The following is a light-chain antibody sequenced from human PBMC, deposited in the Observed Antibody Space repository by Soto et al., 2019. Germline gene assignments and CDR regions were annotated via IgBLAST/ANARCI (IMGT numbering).Light chain of an antibody. Sequence: EIVLTQSPGTLSLSPGEIATLSFRASQSVSSYLAWYQQKPGQAPRLLIYDTSNRATGIPARFSGSGSGTDFTLTISSLEPEDFAVYYCQQRSNWLITFGQGTRLEI. V-gene: IGKV3-11*01. J-gene: IGKJ5*01. CDR2: DTS. CDR3: QQRSNWLIT. CDR1: QSVSSY.